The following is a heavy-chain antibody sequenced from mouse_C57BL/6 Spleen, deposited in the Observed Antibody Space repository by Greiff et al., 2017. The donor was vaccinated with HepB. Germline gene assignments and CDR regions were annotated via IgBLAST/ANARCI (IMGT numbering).Heavy chain of an antibody. CDR3: ARSIYYYGSSYWYFDV. J-gene: IGHJ1*03. V-gene: IGHV5-4*03. CDR1: GFTFSSYA. D-gene: IGHD1-1*01. Sequence: EVKLVESGGGLVKPGGSLKLSCAASGFTFSSYAMSWVRQTPEKRLEWVATISDGGSYTYYPDNVKGRFTISRDNAKNNLYLQMSHLKSEDTAMYYCARSIYYYGSSYWYFDVWGTGTTVTVSS. CDR2: ISDGGSYT.